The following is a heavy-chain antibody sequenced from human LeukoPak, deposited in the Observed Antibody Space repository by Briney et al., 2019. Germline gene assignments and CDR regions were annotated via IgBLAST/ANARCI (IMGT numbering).Heavy chain of an antibody. V-gene: IGHV3-23*01. Sequence: GGSLRLSCTASGFTFSNYYMNWVRQAPGKGLEWVSSISGSSNFAEYTDSVKGRFTISRDNSKNTLYLQMNSLRAEDTAVYYCARVEYWGQGTLVTVSS. J-gene: IGHJ4*02. D-gene: IGHD1-1*01. CDR3: ARVEY. CDR1: GFTFSNYY. CDR2: ISGSSNFA.